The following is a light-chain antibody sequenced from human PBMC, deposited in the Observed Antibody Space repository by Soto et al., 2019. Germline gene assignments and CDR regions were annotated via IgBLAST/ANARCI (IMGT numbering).Light chain of an antibody. CDR1: SCNIGAGYD. Sequence: QSVLTQPPSVSGAPGQRVTISCTGSSCNIGAGYDVPWYQQLPGTAPKLLIYGNSNRPSVVTDRFSGSKSGTSASLTITGLQAEDEADYYCQSYDSSLSGYVFGTGTKVTVL. CDR3: QSYDSSLSGYV. J-gene: IGLJ1*01. CDR2: GNS. V-gene: IGLV1-40*01.